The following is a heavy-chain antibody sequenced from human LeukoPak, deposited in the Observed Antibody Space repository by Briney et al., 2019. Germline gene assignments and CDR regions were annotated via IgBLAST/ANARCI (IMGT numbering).Heavy chain of an antibody. Sequence: GGSLRLSCAASGFTFSDYYMSWIRQAPGKGLEWVSDISSSGSTIYYADSVKGRFTISRDNAKNSLYLQMNSLRAEDTTVYYCARGSYDSSGYYDWYYFDYWGQGTLVTVSS. CDR3: ARGSYDSSGYYDWYYFDY. J-gene: IGHJ4*02. V-gene: IGHV3-11*04. D-gene: IGHD3-22*01. CDR2: ISSSGSTI. CDR1: GFTFSDYY.